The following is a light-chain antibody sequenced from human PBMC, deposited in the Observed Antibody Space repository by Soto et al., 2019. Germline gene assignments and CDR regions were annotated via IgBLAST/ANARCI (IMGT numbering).Light chain of an antibody. CDR2: GAS. Sequence: EIVLTQSPGTLSLSPGERATLSCRASQSVSSSYLAWYQQKPGQAPRLLIYGASSRATGIPDRFSGSGSGTDFTLTISRLEPEDFGVYYCQQYGGSPFTFGQGTRVAIK. CDR3: QQYGGSPFT. V-gene: IGKV3-20*01. J-gene: IGKJ1*01. CDR1: QSVSSSY.